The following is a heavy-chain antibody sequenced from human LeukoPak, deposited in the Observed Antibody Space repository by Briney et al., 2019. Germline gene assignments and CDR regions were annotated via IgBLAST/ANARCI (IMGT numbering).Heavy chain of an antibody. Sequence: GGSLRLSCAASGFTFSSYAMSWVRQAPGKGLEWVSAISGSGGSTYYADSVKGRFTISRDDSKNTLYLQMNSLRAEDTAVYYCAKMLNTLYCSSTSCYSYYYYYMDVWGKGTTVTVSS. V-gene: IGHV3-23*01. J-gene: IGHJ6*03. CDR1: GFTFSSYA. CDR3: AKMLNTLYCSSTSCYSYYYYYMDV. D-gene: IGHD2-2*01. CDR2: ISGSGGST.